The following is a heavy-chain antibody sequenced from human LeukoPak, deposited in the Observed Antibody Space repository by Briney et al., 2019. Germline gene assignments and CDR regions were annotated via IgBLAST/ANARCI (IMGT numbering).Heavy chain of an antibody. Sequence: GGSLRLSCAASGFTFDDYAMHWVRQAPGKGLEWVSGISWNSGSIGYADSVKGRFTISRDNAKNSQYLQMNSLRAEDMALYYCAQDIHRGSSSFLDYWGQGPLVSVSS. CDR2: ISWNSGSI. D-gene: IGHD6-6*01. V-gene: IGHV3-9*03. CDR3: AQDIHRGSSSFLDY. CDR1: GFTFDDYA. J-gene: IGHJ4*02.